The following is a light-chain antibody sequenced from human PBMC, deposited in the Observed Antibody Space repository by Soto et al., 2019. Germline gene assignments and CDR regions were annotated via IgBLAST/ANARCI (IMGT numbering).Light chain of an antibody. V-gene: IGKV1-39*01. CDR1: LDIGTF. J-gene: IGKJ4*01. CDR3: QQTFSPPLV. Sequence: DIPMTQSPSSLSASVGDRVTMSCRASLDIGTFLSWYQKKPGKAPRLLIFSAFSLQSGVSSRFSGSGSATHFTLTIRNLQPEDFATYYCQQTFSPPLVFGGGTTVDI. CDR2: SAF.